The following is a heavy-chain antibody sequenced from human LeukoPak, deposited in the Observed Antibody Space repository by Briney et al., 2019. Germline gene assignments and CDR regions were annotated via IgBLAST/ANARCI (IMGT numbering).Heavy chain of an antibody. CDR3: ARDKGDYDFWSGYLFRFDP. CDR2: ISAYNGNT. J-gene: IGHJ5*02. Sequence: ASVKVSCKASGYTFTSYGISWVRQAPGQGLEWMGWISAYNGNTNYAQKLQGRVTMTTDTSTSTAYMELRSLRSDDAAVYYCARDKGDYDFWSGYLFRFDPWGQGTLVTVSS. CDR1: GYTFTSYG. V-gene: IGHV1-18*01. D-gene: IGHD3-3*01.